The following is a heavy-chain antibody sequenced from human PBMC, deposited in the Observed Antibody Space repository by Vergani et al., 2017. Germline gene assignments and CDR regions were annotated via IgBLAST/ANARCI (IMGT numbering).Heavy chain of an antibody. J-gene: IGHJ6*02. V-gene: IGHV3-30*02. CDR2: IRYDGSNK. CDR3: AKDWIXLWAPYYYYGMDV. D-gene: IGHD5-18*01. Sequence: QVQLVESGGGVVQPGGSLRLSCAASGFTFSSYGMHWVRQAPGKGLEWVAFIRYDGSNKYYADSVKGRFTISRDNSKNTLYLQMNSLRAEDTAVYYCAKDWIXLWAPYYYYGMDVWGQGTTVTVSS. CDR1: GFTFSSYG.